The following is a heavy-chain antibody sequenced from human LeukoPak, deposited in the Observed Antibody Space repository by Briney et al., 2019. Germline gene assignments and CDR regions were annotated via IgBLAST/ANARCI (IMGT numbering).Heavy chain of an antibody. Sequence: GRSLRLSCVTSGFTFKNYGMHWVRQAPGKGLEWVSIIWNDGSKTYYGDSVKGRFTISRDNSKNTLYLQMNSLRVEDTAVYFCAKDWDFWRGYPYAFDIWGQGTMVTVPS. V-gene: IGHV3-33*06. D-gene: IGHD3-3*01. J-gene: IGHJ3*02. CDR1: GFTFKNYG. CDR2: IWNDGSKT. CDR3: AKDWDFWRGYPYAFDI.